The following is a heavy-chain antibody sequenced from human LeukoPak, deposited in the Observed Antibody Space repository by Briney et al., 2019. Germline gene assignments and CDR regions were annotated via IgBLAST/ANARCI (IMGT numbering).Heavy chain of an antibody. V-gene: IGHV3-23*01. J-gene: IGHJ3*01. D-gene: IGHD6-19*01. CDR2: ISADDKA. CDR3: AKDLALAGTGGGFDV. CDR1: GFTFTTYA. Sequence: GGSLRLSCAASGFTFTTYAINWVRQAPGKGLEWFSGISADDKAYYADSVKGRFTISRDNSKNTVSLQMSSLRAEDTALYYCAKDLALAGTGGGFDVWGQGTRVVVSS.